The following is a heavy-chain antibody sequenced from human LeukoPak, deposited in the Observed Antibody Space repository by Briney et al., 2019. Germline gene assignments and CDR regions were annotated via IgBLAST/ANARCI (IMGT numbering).Heavy chain of an antibody. CDR1: GFTFSSYA. D-gene: IGHD3-9*01. CDR2: ISGSGGST. V-gene: IGHV3-23*01. J-gene: IGHJ5*02. Sequence: PGGSLRLSSAASGFTFSSYAMSWVRQAPGKGLEWVSAISGSGGSTYYADSVKGRFTISRDNSKNTLYLQMNSLRAEDTAVYYCAKDSGYYDILTGYPGGDWFDPWGQGTLVTVSS. CDR3: AKDSGYYDILTGYPGGDWFDP.